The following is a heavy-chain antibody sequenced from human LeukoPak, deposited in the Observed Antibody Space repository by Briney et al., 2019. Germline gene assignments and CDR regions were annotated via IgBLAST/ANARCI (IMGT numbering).Heavy chain of an antibody. V-gene: IGHV3-30-3*01. Sequence: GSLRLSCAASGFTFSSYAMHWVRQAPGKGLEWVAVISYDGSNKYYADSVKGRFTIFRDNSKNTLYLQMNSLRAQDTAVYYCAKESYGVEFDYWGQGTLVTVSS. CDR3: AKESYGVEFDY. D-gene: IGHD5-18*01. CDR1: GFTFSSYA. CDR2: ISYDGSNK. J-gene: IGHJ4*02.